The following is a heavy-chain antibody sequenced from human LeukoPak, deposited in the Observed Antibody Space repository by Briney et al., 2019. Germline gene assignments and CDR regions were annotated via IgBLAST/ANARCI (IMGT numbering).Heavy chain of an antibody. CDR1: GFTFSSYE. D-gene: IGHD4-17*01. CDR3: ASFTVTTRILEGTLVDY. J-gene: IGHJ4*02. V-gene: IGHV3-48*03. Sequence: GGSLRLSCAASGFTFSSYEMNWVRQAPGKGLEWVSYISSSGSTIYYADSVKGRFTISRDNAKNSLYLQMNSLRAEDTAVYYCASFTVTTRILEGTLVDYWGQGTLVTVSS. CDR2: ISSSGSTI.